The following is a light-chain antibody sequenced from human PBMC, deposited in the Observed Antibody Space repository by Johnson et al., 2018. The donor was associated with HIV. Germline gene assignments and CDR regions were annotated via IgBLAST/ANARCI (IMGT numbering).Light chain of an antibody. CDR1: SSNIANNY. V-gene: IGLV1-51*01. J-gene: IGLJ1*01. CDR3: GTWDSSLSASYV. CDR2: DNN. Sequence: SVLTQPPSVSAAPGHQVTISCSGSSSNIANNYVSWYQQLPGTAPKLLIYDNNKRPSGIPDRLSGSKSGTSATLGITGLQTGDEADYYCGTWDSSLSASYVFGTGTKVTVL.